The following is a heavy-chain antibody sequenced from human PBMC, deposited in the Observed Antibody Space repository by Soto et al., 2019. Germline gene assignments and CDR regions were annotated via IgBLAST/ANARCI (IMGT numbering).Heavy chain of an antibody. CDR3: GRGGGNGGGNWLDP. J-gene: IGHJ5*02. V-gene: IGHV1-8*01. D-gene: IGHD1-1*01. Sequence: QVQLVQSGAEVRKPGASVKVSCKASGYTFTSYEINWVRQASGQGLEWMGWMNPNSGNTGYAQKFQGRVTPDRGTSKKTGYKGVSSLGTEDKAVYYCGRGGGNGGGNWLDPWGQGTLVTVSS. CDR2: MNPNSGNT. CDR1: GYTFTSYE.